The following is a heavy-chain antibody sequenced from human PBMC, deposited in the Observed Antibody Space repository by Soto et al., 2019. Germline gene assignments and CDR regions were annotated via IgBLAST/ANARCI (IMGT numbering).Heavy chain of an antibody. D-gene: IGHD6-19*01. V-gene: IGHV5-10-1*01. CDR1: GYSFTSYW. Sequence: GESLKISCKGSGYSFTSYWISWVRQMPGKGLEWMGRIDPSDSYTNYSPSFQGHVTISADKSISTAYLQWSSLKASDTAMYYCARHTASRSSGWAYYYYGMDVWGQGTTVTVSS. CDR3: ARHTASRSSGWAYYYYGMDV. J-gene: IGHJ6*02. CDR2: IDPSDSYT.